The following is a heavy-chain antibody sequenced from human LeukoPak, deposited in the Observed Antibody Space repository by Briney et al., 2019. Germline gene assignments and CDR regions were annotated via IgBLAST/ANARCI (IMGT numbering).Heavy chain of an antibody. J-gene: IGHJ4*02. CDR3: ARGPNFLEWLFLVGGVDY. D-gene: IGHD3-3*01. V-gene: IGHV3-11*04. Sequence: PGGSLRLSCAASGFTFSDYYMSWIRQAPGKGLEWVSYISSSGSTIYYADSVKGRFTISRDNAKNSLYLQMNSLRAEDTAVYYCARGPNFLEWLFLVGGVDYWGQGTLVTVSS. CDR1: GFTFSDYY. CDR2: ISSSGSTI.